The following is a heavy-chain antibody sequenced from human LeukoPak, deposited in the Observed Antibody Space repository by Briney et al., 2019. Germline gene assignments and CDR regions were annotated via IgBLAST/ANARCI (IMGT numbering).Heavy chain of an antibody. V-gene: IGHV3-30-3*01. CDR3: AREFSSWQFDN. CDR2: ISYDASNQ. J-gene: IGHJ4*02. Sequence: GGSLRLSCAASGFTFRSFAMHWVRQTPGKGLEWVAVISYDASNQYYADSVKGRFTISRDNSQNTLYLQMNSLRPEDTAVYYCAREFSSWQFDNWGQGTLVTVSS. CDR1: GFTFRSFA. D-gene: IGHD5-12*01.